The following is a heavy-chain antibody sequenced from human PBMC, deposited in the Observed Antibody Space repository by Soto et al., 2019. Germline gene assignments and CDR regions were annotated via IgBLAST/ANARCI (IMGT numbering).Heavy chain of an antibody. CDR3: ARDSSGWLFDY. CDR1: GFTFSSYS. D-gene: IGHD6-19*01. CDR2: ISTSSYI. Sequence: EVQLLESGGGLVKPGGSLRLSCAASGFTFSSYSMNWVRQAPGKGLEWGPSISTSSYIYYADSVKGRFTISRDNAKNSLYLKMNSLRAEHTAVYYCARDSSGWLFDYWGQGTLVTVSS. J-gene: IGHJ4*02. V-gene: IGHV3-21*01.